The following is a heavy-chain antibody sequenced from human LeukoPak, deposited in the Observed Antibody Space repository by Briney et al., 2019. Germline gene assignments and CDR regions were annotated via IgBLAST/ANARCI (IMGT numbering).Heavy chain of an antibody. CDR2: IYYSGYT. Sequence: SETLSLTCTVSGGSISSSSYYSGWIRQPPGKGLEWIGSIYYSGYTYYNPSVESRVTISVDTSKNQFSLNRISVTAADTAYYMDVWGKRTTVTGSS. J-gene: IGHJ6*03. CDR3: V. V-gene: IGHV4-39*07. CDR1: GGSISSSSYY.